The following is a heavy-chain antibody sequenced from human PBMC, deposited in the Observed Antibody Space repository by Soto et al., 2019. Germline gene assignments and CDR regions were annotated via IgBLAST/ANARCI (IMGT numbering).Heavy chain of an antibody. Sequence: SETLSLTCAVYGGSFSGYYWSWIRQTPGKGLEWIGEINHSGSTNYNPSLKSRVTISVDTSKNQFSLKLSSVTAADTAVYYCARRMRNPEYSGYARYALDIWGQGTMVTVSS. CDR2: INHSGST. V-gene: IGHV4-34*01. CDR3: ARRMRNPEYSGYARYALDI. J-gene: IGHJ3*02. D-gene: IGHD5-12*01. CDR1: GGSFSGYY.